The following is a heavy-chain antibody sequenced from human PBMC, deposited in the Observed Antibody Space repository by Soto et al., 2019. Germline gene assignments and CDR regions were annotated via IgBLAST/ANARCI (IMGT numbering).Heavy chain of an antibody. CDR3: ARHSGSFRADY. Sequence: GESLKISCKGSGYSFTSYWISWVRQMPGKGLEWMGIIWPGDSDSRYSPSFQGQVTFSADKSISTAYLEWSSLKASDTAMYYCARHSGSFRADYWGPGTLVTVSS. D-gene: IGHD3-10*01. V-gene: IGHV5-51*01. CDR2: IWPGDSDS. J-gene: IGHJ4*02. CDR1: GYSFTSYW.